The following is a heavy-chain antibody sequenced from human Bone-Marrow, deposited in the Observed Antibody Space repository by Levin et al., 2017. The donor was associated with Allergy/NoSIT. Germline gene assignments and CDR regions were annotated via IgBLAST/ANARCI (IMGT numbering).Heavy chain of an antibody. CDR2: IYHSGST. CDR1: GYSISSGYY. CDR3: ARGGDYVWGSYRYEVRFDY. V-gene: IGHV4-38-2*02. J-gene: IGHJ4*02. Sequence: PSETLSLTCTVSGYSISSGYYWGWIRQPPGKGLEWIGSIYHSGSTYYNPSLKSRVTISVDTSKNQFSLKLSSVTAADTAVYYCARGGDYVWGSYRYEVRFDYWGQGTLVTVSS. D-gene: IGHD3-16*02.